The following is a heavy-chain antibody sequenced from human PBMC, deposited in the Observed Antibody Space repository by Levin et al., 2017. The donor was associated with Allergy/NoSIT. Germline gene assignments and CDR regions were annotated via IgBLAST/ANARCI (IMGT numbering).Heavy chain of an antibody. CDR1: GCTSGDYA. CDR3: ARGGPPNYDYNWGSYRDGYFDY. J-gene: IGHJ4*02. V-gene: IGHV3-49*04. Sequence: PGGSLRLSCTGSGCTSGDYAMSWVRQAPGKGLEWVGFIRNKAHGGTTEYAASVKGRLTISRDDSKSIAYLQMNSLKTEDTAVYFCARGGPPNYDYNWGSYRDGYFDYLGQGTLVTVSS. D-gene: IGHD3-16*02. CDR2: IRNKAHGGTT.